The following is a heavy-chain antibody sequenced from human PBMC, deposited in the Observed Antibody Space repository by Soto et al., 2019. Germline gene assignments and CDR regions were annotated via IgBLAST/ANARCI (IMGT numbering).Heavy chain of an antibody. J-gene: IGHJ6*02. CDR2: VTSGSDDI. D-gene: IGHD2-15*01. Sequence: LRLSCAASGLTFSAYKFNWVRQAPGKGLEWISYVTSGSDDIKYADSVKGRFTISRDNGKNSLYLQMNSLRAEDTAVYYCARDRGYDAHDYYYNAMDVWGQGTTVTVSS. V-gene: IGHV3-48*01. CDR1: GLTFSAYK. CDR3: ARDRGYDAHDYYYNAMDV.